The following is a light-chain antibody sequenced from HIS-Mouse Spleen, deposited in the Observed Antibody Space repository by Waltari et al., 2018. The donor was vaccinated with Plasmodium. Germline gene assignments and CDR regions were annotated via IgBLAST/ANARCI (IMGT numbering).Light chain of an antibody. CDR1: QRVSSN. V-gene: IGKV3-15*01. Sequence: EIVMTQSPATQSVSPGESATPSCRASQRVSSNLAWYQQKPGQAPRLLIYGASTRATGIPARFSGSGSGTEFTLTISSLQSEDFAVYYCQQYNNWSFTFGPGTKVDIK. CDR3: QQYNNWSFT. J-gene: IGKJ3*01. CDR2: GAS.